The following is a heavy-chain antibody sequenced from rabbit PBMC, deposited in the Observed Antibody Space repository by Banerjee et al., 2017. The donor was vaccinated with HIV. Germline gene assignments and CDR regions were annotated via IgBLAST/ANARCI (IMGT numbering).Heavy chain of an antibody. CDR1: GFSFSNKYV. V-gene: IGHV1S45*01. D-gene: IGHD8-1*01. CDR3: ARGLDGAAGNGYGL. CDR2: IYAGSGST. Sequence: QEELEEFGGDLVKPEGSLALTCTASGFSFSNKYVMCWVGQAPGKGLEWIACIYAGSGSTYYASWAKGRFTISKTSSTTVTLQMTSLTAADTATYFCARGLDGAAGNGYGLWGPGTLVTVS. J-gene: IGHJ6*01.